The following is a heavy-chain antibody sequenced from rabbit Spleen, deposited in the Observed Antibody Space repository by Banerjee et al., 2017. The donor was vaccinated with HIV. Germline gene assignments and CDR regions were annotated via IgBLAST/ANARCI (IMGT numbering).Heavy chain of an antibody. D-gene: IGHD1-1*01. Sequence: QSLEESGGDLVKPGASLTLTCTASGISLSNNYVMCWVRQAPGKGLEWIACIYTNSGNTYYASWAKGRFTITRSTRLDTVTLQMTSLTAADTATYFCARDPYGVSSNYYILWGPGTLVTVS. V-gene: IGHV1S40*01. J-gene: IGHJ4*01. CDR1: GISLSNNYV. CDR2: IYTNSGNT. CDR3: ARDPYGVSSNYYIL.